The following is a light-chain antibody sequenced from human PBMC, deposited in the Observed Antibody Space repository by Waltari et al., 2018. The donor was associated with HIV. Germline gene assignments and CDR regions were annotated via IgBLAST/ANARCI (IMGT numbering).Light chain of an antibody. Sequence: SYELTQAPSVSVSPGQTARITCSGDTLAKQYAYWYQQKPGQAPELVMYQDTERPAGIPGRFSGSSSGTTVTLTISRVQAADEADYYCQSIDSGGTFVFGTGTKVTVL. CDR2: QDT. CDR3: QSIDSGGTFV. J-gene: IGLJ1*01. V-gene: IGLV3-25*03. CDR1: TLAKQY.